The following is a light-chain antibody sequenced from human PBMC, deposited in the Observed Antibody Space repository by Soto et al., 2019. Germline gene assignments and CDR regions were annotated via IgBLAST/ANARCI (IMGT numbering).Light chain of an antibody. CDR1: SGHSSYI. V-gene: IGLV4-60*02. CDR2: LEGSGSY. Sequence: QSALTQSSSASASLGSSVKLTCTLSSGHSSYIIAWHQQQPGKAPRYLMKLEGSGSYNKGSGVPDRFSGSSSGADRYLTISNLQFEDEADYYCETWDSNTHWVFGGGTKVTVL. J-gene: IGLJ3*02. CDR3: ETWDSNTHWV.